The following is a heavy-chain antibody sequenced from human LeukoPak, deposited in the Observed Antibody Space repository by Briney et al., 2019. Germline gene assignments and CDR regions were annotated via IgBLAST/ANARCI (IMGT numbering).Heavy chain of an antibody. Sequence: GGSLRLSCAASGFTFSSYAMHWVRQAPGKGLEWVAVISYDGSNKYYADSVKGRFTISRDNSKNTLYLQMNSLRAEDTAVYYCATVTPSDNWGQGTLVTVSS. J-gene: IGHJ4*02. V-gene: IGHV3-30-3*01. CDR3: ATVTPSDN. CDR1: GFTFSSYA. D-gene: IGHD4-17*01. CDR2: ISYDGSNK.